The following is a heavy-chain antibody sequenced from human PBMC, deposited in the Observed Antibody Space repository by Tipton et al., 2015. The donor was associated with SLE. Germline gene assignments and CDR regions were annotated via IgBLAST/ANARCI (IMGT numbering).Heavy chain of an antibody. CDR2: INHSGST. Sequence: TLSLTCAVYGGSFSGYYWSWIRQPPGKGLEWIGEINHSGSTNYNPSLKSRVTISVDTSKNQFSLKLSSVTAADTAMYYCARGVGADYWGQGTLVTVSS. V-gene: IGHV4-34*01. J-gene: IGHJ4*02. CDR1: GGSFSGYY. D-gene: IGHD1-26*01. CDR3: ARGVGADY.